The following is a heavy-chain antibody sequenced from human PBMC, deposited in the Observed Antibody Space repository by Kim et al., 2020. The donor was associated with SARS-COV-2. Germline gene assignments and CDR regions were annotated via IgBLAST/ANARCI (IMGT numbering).Heavy chain of an antibody. D-gene: IGHD6-19*01. CDR3: VRESAEQWLVLDY. CDR1: GFTFSSYG. CDR2: IWYDGINK. Sequence: GGSLRLSCAASGFTFSSYGMHWVRQAPGKGLEWVAVIWYDGINKYYADSVKGRFTISRDNSKNTLYLQMNSLRAEDTAVYYCVRESAEQWLVLDYWGQGTLVTVSS. J-gene: IGHJ4*02. V-gene: IGHV3-33*01.